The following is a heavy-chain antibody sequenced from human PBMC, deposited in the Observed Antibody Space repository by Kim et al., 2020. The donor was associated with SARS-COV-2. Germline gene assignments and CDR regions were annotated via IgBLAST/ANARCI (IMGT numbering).Heavy chain of an antibody. CDR2: IYYSGST. CDR3: ARGVGYGMDV. J-gene: IGHJ6*02. V-gene: IGHV4-31*03. CDR1: GGSISSGGYY. Sequence: SETPSLTCTVSGGSISSGGYYWSWIRQHPGKGLEWIGYIYYSGSTYYNPSLKSRVTISVDTSKNQFSLKLSSVTAADTAVYYCARGVGYGMDVWGQGTTVTVSS.